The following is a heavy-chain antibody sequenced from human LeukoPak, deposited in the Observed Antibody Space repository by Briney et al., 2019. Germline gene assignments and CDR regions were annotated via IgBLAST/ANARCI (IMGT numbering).Heavy chain of an antibody. V-gene: IGHV4-4*07. J-gene: IGHJ6*02. CDR2: IYTSGST. CDR1: GGSISSYY. Sequence: SETLSLTCTVSGGSISSYYWSWIRQPAGKGLEWIGRIYTSGSTNYNPSLKSRVTMSVDTSKNQFSLKLSSVTAADTAVYYCARALGITGTTPHYYYYYGTDVWGQGTTVTVSS. CDR3: ARALGITGTTPHYYYYYGTDV. D-gene: IGHD1-20*01.